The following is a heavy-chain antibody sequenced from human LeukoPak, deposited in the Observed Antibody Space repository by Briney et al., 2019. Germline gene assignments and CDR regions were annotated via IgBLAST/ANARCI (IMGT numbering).Heavy chain of an antibody. D-gene: IGHD6-19*01. V-gene: IGHV4-39*01. CDR1: GGSISSSSYY. CDR2: IYYSGST. Sequence: SETLSLTCTVSGGSISSSSYYWGWIRQPPGKGLEWIGSIYYSGSTYYNPSLKSRVTISVDTSKNQFSLKLSSVTAADTAVYYCASLEGGQWLVGVLDYWGQGTLVTVSS. J-gene: IGHJ4*02. CDR3: ASLEGGQWLVGVLDY.